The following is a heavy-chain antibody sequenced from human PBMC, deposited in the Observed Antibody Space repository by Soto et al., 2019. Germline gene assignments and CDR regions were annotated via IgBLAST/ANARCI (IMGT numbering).Heavy chain of an antibody. CDR1: GDSITWSSCY. J-gene: IGHJ5*02. Sequence: SETLSLTCTLSGDSITWSSCYWGWIRQPPGKGLEWFGDVYYSGSTYYNPSLKSRLTMSIDTSKGQFSLKMSSVTAADTGLYYCARLTPRISAESHGRSTWLAPWGPGSLVTGSS. D-gene: IGHD2-15*01. V-gene: IGHV4-39*01. CDR3: ARLTPRISAESHGRSTWLAP. CDR2: VYYSGST.